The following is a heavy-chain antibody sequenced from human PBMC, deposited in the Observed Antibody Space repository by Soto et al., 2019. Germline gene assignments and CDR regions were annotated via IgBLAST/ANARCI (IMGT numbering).Heavy chain of an antibody. CDR3: ARGLSSGWFDY. J-gene: IGHJ5*01. CDR1: GFTFSNYS. V-gene: IGHV3-21*01. Sequence: EVQLVESGGGLVKPGGSLRVSCAASGFTFSNYSMNWVRQAPGKGLEWVSSISSTSKYIYYADSVKGRFTISRDNAKKSLYLQMNRLRAEYTAVYYCARGLSSGWFDYLGQGTLVTVSA. CDR2: ISSTSKYI. D-gene: IGHD6-19*01.